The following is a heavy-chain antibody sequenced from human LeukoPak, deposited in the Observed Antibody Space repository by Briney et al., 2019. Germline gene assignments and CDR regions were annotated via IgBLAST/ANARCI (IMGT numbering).Heavy chain of an antibody. J-gene: IGHJ4*02. CDR3: ATLEYYYDSSGYYPGDY. V-gene: IGHV1-18*01. CDR1: GYTFTSYG. Sequence: ASVNVSCKASGYTFTSYGISWVRQAPGQGLEWMGWISAYNGNTNYAQKLQGRVTMTTDTSTSTAYMELRSLRSDDTAVYYCATLEYYYDSSGYYPGDYWGQGTLVTVSS. D-gene: IGHD3-22*01. CDR2: ISAYNGNT.